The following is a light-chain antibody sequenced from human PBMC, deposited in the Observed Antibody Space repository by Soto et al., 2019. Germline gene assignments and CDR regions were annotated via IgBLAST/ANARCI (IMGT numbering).Light chain of an antibody. Sequence: EIVLTQSPATLSLSPGERATLSCRASQFVSTYLAWYQQKPGQAPRLLIYGTSYRATGIPARFSGSGSGTDFTLTIGSLEPEHFAVYYCQQRVNWPRTFGQGTKVDIK. V-gene: IGKV3-11*01. CDR3: QQRVNWPRT. CDR1: QFVSTY. CDR2: GTS. J-gene: IGKJ1*01.